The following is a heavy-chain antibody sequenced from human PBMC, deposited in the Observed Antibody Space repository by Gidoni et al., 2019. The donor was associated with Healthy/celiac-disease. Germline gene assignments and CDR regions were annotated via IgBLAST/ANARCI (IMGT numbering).Heavy chain of an antibody. CDR1: GFTFSDYY. Sequence: QVQLVESGGGLVKPGGSLRLSCAASGFTFSDYYMSWIRQAPGKGLGWFSYISSSSSYTNYADSVKGRFTIARDNAKNSLYLQMNSLRAEDTAVYYCARLSLIDDSSGYFLDAFDIWGQGTMVTVSS. D-gene: IGHD3-22*01. CDR2: ISSSSSYT. CDR3: ARLSLIDDSSGYFLDAFDI. J-gene: IGHJ3*02. V-gene: IGHV3-11*06.